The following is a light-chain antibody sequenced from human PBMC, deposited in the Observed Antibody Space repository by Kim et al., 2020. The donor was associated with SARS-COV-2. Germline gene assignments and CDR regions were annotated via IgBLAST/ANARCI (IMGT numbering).Light chain of an antibody. Sequence: LFPGGRGTLACMGRPRVSSNSLAWYEEKPGQVPRLVICGASRGATAITDRFSGSGSGTDFALTISRLEPEDFALYDCQQYGSSTQTFGQGTKLEI. V-gene: IGKV3-20*01. CDR3: QQYGSSTQT. CDR1: PRVSSNS. J-gene: IGKJ2*01. CDR2: GAS.